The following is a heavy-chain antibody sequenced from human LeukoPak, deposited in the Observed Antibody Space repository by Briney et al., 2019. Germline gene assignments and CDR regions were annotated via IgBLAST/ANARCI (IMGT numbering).Heavy chain of an antibody. CDR1: GFTFSSYS. J-gene: IGHJ3*02. D-gene: IGHD5-24*01. V-gene: IGHV3-21*01. CDR2: ISSSSSYI. CDR3: ARDSRDGFHDAFDI. Sequence: PGGSLRLSCAASGFTFSSYSMNWVRKAPGKGLEWVSSISSSSSYIYYADSVKGRFTISRDNAKNSLYLQMNSLRAEDTAVYYCARDSRDGFHDAFDIWGQGTMVTVSS.